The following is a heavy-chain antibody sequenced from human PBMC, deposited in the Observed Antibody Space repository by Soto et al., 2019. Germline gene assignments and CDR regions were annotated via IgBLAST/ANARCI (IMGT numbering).Heavy chain of an antibody. CDR2: IYWDDDE. Sequence: QITLKESGPTVVKPTQTLTLTCTFSGFSLSTSGVGVGWIRQPPGKALEWLALIYWDDDERYSPSLKSRLTITKDTSKNQVVLTMTNMVPVDTATYYCARRVSSSINFDYWGQGTLVTVSS. CDR3: ARRVSSSINFDY. D-gene: IGHD6-13*01. J-gene: IGHJ4*02. CDR1: GFSLSTSGVG. V-gene: IGHV2-5*02.